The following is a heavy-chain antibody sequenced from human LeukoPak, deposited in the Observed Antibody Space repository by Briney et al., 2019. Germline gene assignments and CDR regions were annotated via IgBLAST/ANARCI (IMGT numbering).Heavy chain of an antibody. CDR3: ARGSIVVVPAAFNYYYYYGMDV. CDR2: INHSGST. J-gene: IGHJ6*02. V-gene: IGHV4-34*01. Sequence: PLETLSLTCAVYGGSFSGYYWSWIRQPPGKGLEWIGEINHSGSTNYNPSLKSRVTISVDTSKNQFSLKLSSVTAADTAVYYCARGSIVVVPAAFNYYYYYGMDVWGQGTTVTVSS. D-gene: IGHD2-2*01. CDR1: GGSFSGYY.